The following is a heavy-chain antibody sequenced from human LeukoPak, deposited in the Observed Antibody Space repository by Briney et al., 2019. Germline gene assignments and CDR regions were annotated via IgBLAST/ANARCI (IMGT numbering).Heavy chain of an antibody. D-gene: IGHD6-19*01. CDR1: GFTFSSYG. J-gene: IGHJ4*02. Sequence: GGSLRLSCAASGFTFSSYGIHWVRQAPGKGLEWVAVISYDGNNKYYADSVKGRFTISRDNSKNTLYLQMNSLTAEDTAVYYCAKSESATNSSGWSYYFDYWGQGTLVTVSS. V-gene: IGHV3-30*18. CDR2: ISYDGNNK. CDR3: AKSESATNSSGWSYYFDY.